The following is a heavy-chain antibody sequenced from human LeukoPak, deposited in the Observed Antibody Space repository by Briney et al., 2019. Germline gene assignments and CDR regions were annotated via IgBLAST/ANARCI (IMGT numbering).Heavy chain of an antibody. V-gene: IGHV3-7*01. D-gene: IGHD3-3*01. CDR2: IKQDGSEK. CDR1: GFTFSSYW. CDR3: ARDHDFWSGYYPYFDY. Sequence: GGSLRLSCAASGFTFSSYWMSWVRQAPGKGLEWVANIKQDGSEKYYVDPVKGRFTISRDNAKNSLYLQMNSLRAEDTAVYYCARDHDFWSGYYPYFDYWDQGTLVTVSS. J-gene: IGHJ4*02.